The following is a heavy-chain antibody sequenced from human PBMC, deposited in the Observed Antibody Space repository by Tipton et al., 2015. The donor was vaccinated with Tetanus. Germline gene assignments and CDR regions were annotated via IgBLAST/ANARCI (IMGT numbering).Heavy chain of an antibody. V-gene: IGHV1-2*02. J-gene: IGHJ6*02. CDR2: IDPNSGDT. CDR1: GYTFTGYY. CDR3: ARDRGDYIYYGMDV. Sequence: QLVQSGAELKKPGASVKVSCTASGYTFTGYYMYWVRQAPGQGLEWVGWIDPNSGDTIYAQNFQGMVTMTRDTSISTVYMELSRLRSDDTAVYYCARDRGDYIYYGMDVWGPGTTVTVSS. D-gene: IGHD3-22*01.